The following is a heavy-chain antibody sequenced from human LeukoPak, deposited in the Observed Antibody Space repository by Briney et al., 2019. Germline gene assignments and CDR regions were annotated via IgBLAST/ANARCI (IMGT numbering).Heavy chain of an antibody. J-gene: IGHJ6*03. V-gene: IGHV3-30*02. CDR2: IRFDGSNK. Sequence: GGSLRLSCVASGFSFSTFGMHWVRQAPGEGMEWVALIRFDGSNKYYADSVKGRFTISRDNSMNTLYLQMSSLRPEDTGVYYCAKDKNDHGAYYYMDVWGKGTTVTVSS. CDR1: GFSFSTFG. CDR3: AKDKNDHGAYYYMDV. D-gene: IGHD4-17*01.